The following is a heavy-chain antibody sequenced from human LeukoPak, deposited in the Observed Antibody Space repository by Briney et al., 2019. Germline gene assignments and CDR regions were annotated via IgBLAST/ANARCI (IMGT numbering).Heavy chain of an antibody. D-gene: IGHD1-7*01. V-gene: IGHV1-69*05. J-gene: IGHJ4*02. CDR1: GGTFSSYA. Sequence: ASVKVSCKASGGTFSSYAISWVRQAPGQGLEWMGGIIPIFGTADYAQKFQGRVTITTDESTSTAYMELSSLRSEDTAVYYCARALNWNYPFFDYWGQGTLVTVSS. CDR3: ARALNWNYPFFDY. CDR2: IIPIFGTA.